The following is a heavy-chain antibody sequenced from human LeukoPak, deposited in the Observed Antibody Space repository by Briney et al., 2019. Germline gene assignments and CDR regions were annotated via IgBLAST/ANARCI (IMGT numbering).Heavy chain of an antibody. Sequence: SVKVSCKASGGTFSSYAISWVRQAPGQGLEWMGGIIPIFGTANYAQKFQGRVTITADESTSTAYMELSSLRSEDTAVYYCARGTNRITIFGVVPPNYYYYYMDVWGKGTTVTVSS. CDR3: ARGTNRITIFGVVPPNYYYYYMDV. CDR1: GGTFSSYA. D-gene: IGHD3-3*01. V-gene: IGHV1-69*01. CDR2: IIPIFGTA. J-gene: IGHJ6*03.